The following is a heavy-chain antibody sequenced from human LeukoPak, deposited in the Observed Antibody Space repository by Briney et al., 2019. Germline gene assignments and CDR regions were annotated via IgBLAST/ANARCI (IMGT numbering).Heavy chain of an antibody. Sequence: GGSLRLSCAASGFTFSSYEMNWVCQAPGKGLEWVSYISSSGSTIYYADSVKGRFTISRDNAKNSLYLQMNSLRAEDTAVYYCARVLRHYDSSGYYYPFDYWGQGTLVTVSS. V-gene: IGHV3-48*03. J-gene: IGHJ4*02. CDR2: ISSSGSTI. D-gene: IGHD3-22*01. CDR1: GFTFSSYE. CDR3: ARVLRHYDSSGYYYPFDY.